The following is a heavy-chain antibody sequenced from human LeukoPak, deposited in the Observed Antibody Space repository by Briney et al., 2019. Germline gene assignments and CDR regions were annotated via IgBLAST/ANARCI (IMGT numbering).Heavy chain of an antibody. Sequence: SSETLSLTCAVYGGSLSGYYWSWIRQPPGKGLEWIGEINHSGSTNYNPSLKSRVTISVDTSKNQFSLKLSSVTAADTAVYYCASVVRGAYYYYYGMDVWGQGTTVTVSS. CDR3: ASVVRGAYYYYYGMDV. CDR2: INHSGST. V-gene: IGHV4-34*01. J-gene: IGHJ6*02. CDR1: GGSLSGYY. D-gene: IGHD3-10*02.